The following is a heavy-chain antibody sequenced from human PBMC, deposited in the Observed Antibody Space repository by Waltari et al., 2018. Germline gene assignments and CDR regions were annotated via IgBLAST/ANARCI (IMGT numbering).Heavy chain of an antibody. J-gene: IGHJ4*02. D-gene: IGHD2-8*02. Sequence: QVQLVESGGGVVQPGRSLRLYCAASGFTFSSYAMHWVRQAPGKGLEWVAVISYDGSNKYYADSVKGRFTISRDNSKNTLYLQMNSLRAEDTAVYYCARESNHCTGGVCGYFDYWGQGTLVTVSS. CDR2: ISYDGSNK. V-gene: IGHV3-30-3*01. CDR1: GFTFSSYA. CDR3: ARESNHCTGGVCGYFDY.